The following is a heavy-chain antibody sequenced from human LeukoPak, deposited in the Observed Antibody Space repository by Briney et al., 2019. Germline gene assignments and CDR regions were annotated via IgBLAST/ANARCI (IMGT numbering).Heavy chain of an antibody. CDR1: GNTFSSYG. D-gene: IGHD2-8*01. Sequence: GSLRLSCAASGNTFSSYGMHWVRQAPGKGLEWVAFIRFDGGNKYYADSVKGRFSVSRDNSRNTLYLQMNSLRPEDTAVYYCAKDAPCTNGVCALSGWGQGTLVTVSS. CDR2: IRFDGGNK. V-gene: IGHV3-30*02. CDR3: AKDAPCTNGVCALSG. J-gene: IGHJ4*02.